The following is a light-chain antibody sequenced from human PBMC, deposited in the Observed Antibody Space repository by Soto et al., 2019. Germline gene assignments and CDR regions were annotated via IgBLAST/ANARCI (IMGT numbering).Light chain of an antibody. CDR1: SSDVGYYNY. Sequence: QSALTQPASVSGSPGQSITISCTGTSSDVGYYNYVSWYQQHPGKAPKLMIYEVSNRPSGVSNRFSGSKSGNTASLTISGLQAEDEAHYYCSSYTSSSTLVFGGGTKLTVL. V-gene: IGLV2-14*01. CDR3: SSYTSSSTLV. J-gene: IGLJ2*01. CDR2: EVS.